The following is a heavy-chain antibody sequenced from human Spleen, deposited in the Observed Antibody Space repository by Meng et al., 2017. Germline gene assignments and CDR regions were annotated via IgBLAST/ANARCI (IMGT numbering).Heavy chain of an antibody. Sequence: QVQLQESGPGLVKPSQTLSLTCTVSGASISNADYYWSWIRQPPGKGLEWIGYIYYSGSTYYNPSLKSRVTMSVDTSKNQFSLKLSSVTDADTVVYYCARVGACSGGSCYFRLFDYWGQGTLVTVSS. D-gene: IGHD2-15*01. CDR1: GASISNADYY. CDR2: IYYSGST. J-gene: IGHJ4*02. V-gene: IGHV4-30-4*01. CDR3: ARVGACSGGSCYFRLFDY.